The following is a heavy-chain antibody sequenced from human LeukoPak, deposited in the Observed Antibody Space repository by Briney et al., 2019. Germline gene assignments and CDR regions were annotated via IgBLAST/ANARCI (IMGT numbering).Heavy chain of an antibody. Sequence: GGSLRLSCAASGFTFSSYSMNWVRQAPGKGLEWVSSISSSSSYIYYADSVKGRFTISRDNAKNSLYLQMNSLRAEDTAVYYCARMVYCTNGLCYTPYYYYGMDVWGQGTTVTVSS. V-gene: IGHV3-21*01. CDR2: ISSSSSYI. D-gene: IGHD2-8*01. CDR3: ARMVYCTNGLCYTPYYYYGMDV. J-gene: IGHJ6*02. CDR1: GFTFSSYS.